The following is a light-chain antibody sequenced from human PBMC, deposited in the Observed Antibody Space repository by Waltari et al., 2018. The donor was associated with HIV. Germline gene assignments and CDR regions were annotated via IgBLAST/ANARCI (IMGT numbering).Light chain of an antibody. CDR2: DVS. J-gene: IGLJ3*02. CDR1: RSDVGGYHY. Sequence: QSALTQPASVSGSPGQSITISCTGTRSDVGGYHYVSWYQQHPGKAPKVMIYDVSKRPSGVSNRFSGSKSGNTASLTISGLQAEDEADYYCCSYVGSSTWVFGGGTKLTVL. V-gene: IGLV2-23*02. CDR3: CSYVGSSTWV.